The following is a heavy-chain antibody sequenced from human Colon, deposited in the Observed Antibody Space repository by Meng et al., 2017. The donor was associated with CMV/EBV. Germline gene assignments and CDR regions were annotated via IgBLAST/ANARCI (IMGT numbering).Heavy chain of an antibody. CDR1: GYTFGTFG. CDR2: ISAENGNT. D-gene: IGHD4-17*01. J-gene: IGHJ4*02. Sequence: CKASGYTFGTFGITWVRQAPGQGLEWVGWISAENGNTNYAQKFQGRVTLTTDTSTKTAYMDLRGLRSDDSAVYYCARAGAAVTTHFDFWGRGTLVTVSS. V-gene: IGHV1-18*01. CDR3: ARAGAAVTTHFDF.